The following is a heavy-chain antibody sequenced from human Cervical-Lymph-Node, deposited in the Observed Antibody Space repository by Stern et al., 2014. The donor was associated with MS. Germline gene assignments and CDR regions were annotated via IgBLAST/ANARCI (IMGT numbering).Heavy chain of an antibody. Sequence: QVQLVQAGAEVKEPGASVKVSCKVSGSTLIELSMHWGRQAPGKGLEWMGGFDPEDVQRVYAQKFQGRVTLTEDTSTGTVYMELSSLRSEDTAVYYCARGSSGWFDYWGQGTLVTVSS. CDR2: FDPEDVQR. CDR1: GSTLIELS. J-gene: IGHJ4*02. CDR3: ARGSSGWFDY. V-gene: IGHV1-24*01. D-gene: IGHD6-19*01.